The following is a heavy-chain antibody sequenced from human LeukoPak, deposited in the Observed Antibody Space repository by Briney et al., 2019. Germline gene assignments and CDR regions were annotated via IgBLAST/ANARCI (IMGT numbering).Heavy chain of an antibody. CDR3: VRAFLVGYSPEEFFFDY. Sequence: SETLSLTCAVYLDSLSGYSWSWIRQPPGKGLEWIGEINYGGSTKYNSSLKSRVIISVDTSKNQFSLKLSSVTAADTAMYYCVRAFLVGYSPEEFFFDYWGQGTLVTVSS. V-gene: IGHV4-34*01. CDR2: INYGGST. CDR1: LDSLSGYS. D-gene: IGHD2-15*01. J-gene: IGHJ4*02.